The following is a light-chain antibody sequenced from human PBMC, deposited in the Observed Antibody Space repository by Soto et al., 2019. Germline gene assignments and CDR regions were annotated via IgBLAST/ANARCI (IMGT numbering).Light chain of an antibody. J-gene: IGLJ2*01. V-gene: IGLV2-14*01. CDR2: EVS. CDR1: SSDVGGYNY. Sequence: QSVLTQPASVSGSPGQSITISCTGSSSDVGGYNYVSWYQQHPGKAPKLMIYEVSNRPSGVSNRFSGSKSGNTASLTISGLQAEDEADYYCSSYTRTTLVVFDGGTKVTVL. CDR3: SSYTRTTLVV.